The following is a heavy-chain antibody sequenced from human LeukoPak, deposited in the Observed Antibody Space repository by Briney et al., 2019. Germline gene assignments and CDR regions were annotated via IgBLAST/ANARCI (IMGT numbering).Heavy chain of an antibody. J-gene: IGHJ4*02. D-gene: IGHD5-12*01. CDR1: GVSISYYY. CDR3: ARQSSGYDLGPFAY. Sequence: PSETLSLTCTVSGVSISYYYWSWIRQPPGKGLEWIAYISYSGSTNYNPSLRSRVTISLDTSKNHFSLKLSSVTAADTAVYYCARQSSGYDLGPFAYWGQGTLVTVSS. V-gene: IGHV4-59*08. CDR2: ISYSGST.